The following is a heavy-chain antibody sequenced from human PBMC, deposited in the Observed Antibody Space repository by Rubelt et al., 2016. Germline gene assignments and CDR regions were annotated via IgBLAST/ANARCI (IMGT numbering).Heavy chain of an antibody. CDR1: TFSSYA. J-gene: IGHJ4*02. D-gene: IGHD4-17*01. V-gene: IGHV1-69*01. CDR3: ARKSYGDTGYYFDY. CDR2: IIPIFGTA. Sequence: TFSSYAISWVRQAPGQGLEWMGGIIPIFGTANYAQKFQGRVTITADESTSTAYIELSSLRSEDTAVYYCARKSYGDTGYYFDYWGQGTLVTVSS.